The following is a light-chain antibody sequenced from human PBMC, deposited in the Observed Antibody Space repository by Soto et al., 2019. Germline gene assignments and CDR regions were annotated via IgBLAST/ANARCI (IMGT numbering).Light chain of an antibody. Sequence: QSVLTQPPSMSGAPGQRVTISCTGTSANIGAGYDVHWYQQLPGMAPKLLIYGNNKRPSGVPDRFSGSKSGTSASLAITGLQAEDEADYYCQSYDSTLSGLYVLRTGTKLTVL. CDR1: SANIGAGYD. CDR3: QSYDSTLSGLYV. V-gene: IGLV1-40*01. CDR2: GNN. J-gene: IGLJ1*01.